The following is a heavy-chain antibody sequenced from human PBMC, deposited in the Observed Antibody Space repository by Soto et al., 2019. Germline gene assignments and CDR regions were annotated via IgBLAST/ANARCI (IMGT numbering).Heavy chain of an antibody. Sequence: GSLGISCLSSGLTFSDYAMTWVRHVPGRGLEWVASLDGAGGSTYYADSVRGRFTISRDNSQNTLFLQMKRLTVDDTAIYYCAAPRDEYGSGVSWFTYGMDIWGQGTTVT. J-gene: IGHJ6*02. D-gene: IGHD3-10*01. CDR1: GLTFSDYA. CDR3: AAPRDEYGSGVSWFTYGMDI. CDR2: LDGAGGST. V-gene: IGHV3-23*01.